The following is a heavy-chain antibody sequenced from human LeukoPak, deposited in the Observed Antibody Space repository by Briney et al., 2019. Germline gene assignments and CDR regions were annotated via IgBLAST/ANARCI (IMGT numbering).Heavy chain of an antibody. D-gene: IGHD3-9*01. V-gene: IGHV3-30*04. CDR3: ARASPNYDILTGYYGY. CDR1: GFTFSSYA. Sequence: GGSLRLSCAASGFTFSSYAMSWVRQAPGKGLEWVAVISYDGSNKYYADSVKGRFTISRDNSKNTLYLQMNSLRAEDTAVYYCARASPNYDILTGYYGYWGQGTLVTVSS. J-gene: IGHJ4*02. CDR2: ISYDGSNK.